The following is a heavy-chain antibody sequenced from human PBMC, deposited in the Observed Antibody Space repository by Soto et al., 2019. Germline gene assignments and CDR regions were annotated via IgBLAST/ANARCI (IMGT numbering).Heavy chain of an antibody. V-gene: IGHV4-59*01. J-gene: IGHJ6*02. CDR3: GGAYGGFDNGLDV. CDR2: IYYSGST. Sequence: SETLSLTCTVSGDSIRSYYWTWIRQPPGKGLELIGYIYYSGSTRYNPSLKSRVTISVDMSKNQFSLKLSSVIAADTAVSYCGGAYGGFDNGLDVGGQGTAVTVSS. D-gene: IGHD5-12*01. CDR1: GDSIRSYY.